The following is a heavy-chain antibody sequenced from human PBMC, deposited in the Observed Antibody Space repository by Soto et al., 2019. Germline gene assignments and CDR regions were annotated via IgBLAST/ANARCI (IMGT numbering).Heavy chain of an antibody. CDR1: GCSISSGGYY. CDR2: IYFSGST. Sequence: PSETLSLTCTVSGCSISSGGYYWSWIRQHPGKGLEWIGYIYFSGSTNYNPSLKSRVTISVDKSKNQFSLKLSSVTAADTAVYYCARCIAAAGPIDYWGQGTLVTVSS. J-gene: IGHJ4*02. CDR3: ARCIAAAGPIDY. D-gene: IGHD6-13*01. V-gene: IGHV4-31*03.